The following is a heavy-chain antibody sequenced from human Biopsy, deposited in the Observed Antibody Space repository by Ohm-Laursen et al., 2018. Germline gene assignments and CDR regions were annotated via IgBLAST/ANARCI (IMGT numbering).Heavy chain of an antibody. D-gene: IGHD1-26*01. Sequence: EPSVKVSCKPSGFAFIGSYIHCVRQAPGQGLEWMGWINPDSGGTHYAQTFLDRVSITRNTSASTAYMDLSRLTSNDTAVYYCSRRKILGPELRMDVWGQGTTVNVSS. CDR3: SRRKILGPELRMDV. CDR2: INPDSGGT. J-gene: IGHJ6*02. CDR1: GFAFIGSY. V-gene: IGHV1-2*02.